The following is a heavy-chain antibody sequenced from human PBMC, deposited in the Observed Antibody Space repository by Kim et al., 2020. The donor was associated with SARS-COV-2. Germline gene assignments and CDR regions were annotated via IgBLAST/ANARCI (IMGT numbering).Heavy chain of an antibody. D-gene: IGHD3-10*01. J-gene: IGHJ4*02. CDR2: ISYDGSNK. Sequence: GGSLRLSCAASGFTFSSYAMHWVRQAPGKGLEWVAVISYDGSNKYYADSVKGRFTISRDNSKNTLYLQMNSLRAEDTAVYYCARDGGYYGSGSPFDYWGQGTLVTVSS. CDR1: GFTFSSYA. CDR3: ARDGGYYGSGSPFDY. V-gene: IGHV3-30*04.